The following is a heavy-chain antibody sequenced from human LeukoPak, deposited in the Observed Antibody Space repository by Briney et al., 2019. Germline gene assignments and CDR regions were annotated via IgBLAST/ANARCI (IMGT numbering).Heavy chain of an antibody. Sequence: SETLSLTCTVSGYSISSGYYWGWVRQPPGKGLEWIGGIYHSRSTYYNPSLKSRVTISVDTSKNQSSLKLSSVTAADTAVYYCAREDRVVVPAAMDYWGQGTLVTVSS. V-gene: IGHV4-38-2*02. CDR1: GYSISSGYY. D-gene: IGHD2-2*01. J-gene: IGHJ4*02. CDR3: AREDRVVVPAAMDY. CDR2: IYHSRST.